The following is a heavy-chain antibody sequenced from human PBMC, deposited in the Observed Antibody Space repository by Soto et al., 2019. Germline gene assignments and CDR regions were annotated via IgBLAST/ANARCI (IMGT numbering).Heavy chain of an antibody. CDR1: GYGFTTYG. Sequence: QVHLVQSGAEVKKPGASVKVSCKGSGYGFTTYGITWVRQAPGQGLEWMAWISAHNGNTNYAQKLQGRVTVTRDTSTSTAYMELRSLRSEDTAVYYCARGRYGAYWGQGALVTVSS. CDR2: ISAHNGNT. J-gene: IGHJ4*02. V-gene: IGHV1-18*01. CDR3: ARGRYGAY. D-gene: IGHD3-10*01.